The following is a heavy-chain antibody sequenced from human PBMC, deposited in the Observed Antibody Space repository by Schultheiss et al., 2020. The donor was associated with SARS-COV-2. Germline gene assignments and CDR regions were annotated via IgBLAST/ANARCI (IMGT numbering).Heavy chain of an antibody. V-gene: IGHV3-74*01. Sequence: GGSLRLSCAASGFTFSSYAMSWVRQAPGKGLMWISRINDDGTNTNYADSLKGRFTISRDNAKNTLYLQMNSLRAEDTAVYYCARPGYSSSWTHFYYYGMDVWGQGTTVTVSS. J-gene: IGHJ6*02. CDR3: ARPGYSSSWTHFYYYGMDV. CDR1: GFTFSSYA. CDR2: INDDGTNT. D-gene: IGHD6-13*01.